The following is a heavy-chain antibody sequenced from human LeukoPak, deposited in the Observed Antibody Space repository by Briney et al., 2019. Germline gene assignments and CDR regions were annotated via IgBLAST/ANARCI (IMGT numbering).Heavy chain of an antibody. D-gene: IGHD3-10*01. V-gene: IGHV4-39*07. Sequence: SETLSLTCTVSGGSISSSSYNWGWIRQPPGKGLEWIGSIYYSGSTYYNPSLKSRVTISVDTSKNQFSLKLSSVTAADTAVYYCARAPYGSATNNYYMDVWGKGTTVTVSS. CDR1: GGSISSSSYN. CDR3: ARAPYGSATNNYYMDV. J-gene: IGHJ6*03. CDR2: IYYSGST.